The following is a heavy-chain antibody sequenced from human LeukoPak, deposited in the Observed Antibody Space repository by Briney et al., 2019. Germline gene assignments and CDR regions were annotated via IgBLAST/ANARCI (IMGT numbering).Heavy chain of an antibody. CDR1: GFTFSSYG. D-gene: IGHD4-17*01. V-gene: IGHV3-30*18. CDR3: AKAGDDYGDHHFDY. J-gene: IGHJ4*02. Sequence: GGSLRLSCAASGFTFSSYGMHWVRQAPGKGLEWVAVISYDGSNKYYADSVKGRFTISRDNSKNTLYLQMNSLRAEDTALYYCAKAGDDYGDHHFDYWGQGTLVTVSS. CDR2: ISYDGSNK.